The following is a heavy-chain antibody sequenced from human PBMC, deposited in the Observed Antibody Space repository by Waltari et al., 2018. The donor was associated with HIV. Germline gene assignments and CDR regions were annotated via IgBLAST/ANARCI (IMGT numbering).Heavy chain of an antibody. Sequence: QVHLLQSGAELRKPGASVTVSCKASGYNFTNYGITWVRQAPGQGLEWMGWISGYNGDTKYAQKVRGRVTMTTDTSTSTAYLEMGSLRFDDTAVYYCARDHYYGSSGYYSDYWGQGTLVTVSS. CDR2: ISGYNGDT. CDR3: ARDHYYGSSGYYSDY. D-gene: IGHD3-22*01. CDR1: GYNFTNYG. V-gene: IGHV1-18*01. J-gene: IGHJ4*02.